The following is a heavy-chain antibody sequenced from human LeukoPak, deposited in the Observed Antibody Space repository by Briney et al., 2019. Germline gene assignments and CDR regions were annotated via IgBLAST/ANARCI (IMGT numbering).Heavy chain of an antibody. CDR1: GGTFSSYA. J-gene: IGHJ6*03. CDR2: IIPIFGTA. CDR3: ARDSGIQLWSSYYYYYMDV. D-gene: IGHD5-18*01. V-gene: IGHV1-69*05. Sequence: SVKVSCKASGGTFSSYAISWVRQAPGQGLEWMGGIIPIFGTANYAQKFQGRVTITTDESTSTAYMELSSLRSEDTAVYYCARDSGIQLWSSYYYYYMDVWGKGTTVTVSS.